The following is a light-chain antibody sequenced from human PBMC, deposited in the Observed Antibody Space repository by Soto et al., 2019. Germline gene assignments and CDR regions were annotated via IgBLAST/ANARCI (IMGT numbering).Light chain of an antibody. CDR1: SSNIGAGYD. V-gene: IGLV1-40*01. CDR2: GNS. CDR3: QSYDSSLSLDV. Sequence: QSVLTQPPSVSGAPGQRVTISCTGSSSNIGAGYDVHWYQQLPGTAPKFLIYGNSNRPSGVPDRFSGSKSGTSASLAITGLQAEDEAHYYCQSYDSSLSLDVFGTGTKVTVL. J-gene: IGLJ1*01.